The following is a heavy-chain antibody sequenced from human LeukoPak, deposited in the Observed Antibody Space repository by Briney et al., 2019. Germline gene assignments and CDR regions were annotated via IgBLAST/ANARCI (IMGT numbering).Heavy chain of an antibody. Sequence: GGSLRLSCAASGFTFDDYGMSWVRQAPGKGLEWVSGINWNGGSTGYADSVKGRFTTSRDNAKNSLYLQMNSLRAEDTALYYCARCSSTSCGMSYWGQGTLVTVSS. J-gene: IGHJ4*02. CDR2: INWNGGST. CDR1: GFTFDDYG. V-gene: IGHV3-20*04. CDR3: ARCSSTSCGMSY. D-gene: IGHD2-2*01.